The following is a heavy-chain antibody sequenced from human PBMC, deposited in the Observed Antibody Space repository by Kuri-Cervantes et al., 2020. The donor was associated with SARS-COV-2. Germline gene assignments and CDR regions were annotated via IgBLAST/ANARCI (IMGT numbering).Heavy chain of an antibody. CDR3: ARHVVSGWSGYFDY. CDR2: IYHSGST. J-gene: IGHJ4*02. CDR1: GGSISSSNW. D-gene: IGHD3-3*01. V-gene: IGHV4-4*02. Sequence: SETLSLTCAVSGGSISSSNWWSWVRQPPGKGLEWIGEIYHSGSTNYNPSLKSRVTISVDTSKNQFSLKLSSVTAADTAVYYCARHVVSGWSGYFDYWGQGTLVTVSS.